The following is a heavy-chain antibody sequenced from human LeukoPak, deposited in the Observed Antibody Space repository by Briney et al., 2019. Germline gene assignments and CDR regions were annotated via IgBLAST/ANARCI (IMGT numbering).Heavy chain of an antibody. J-gene: IGHJ6*03. D-gene: IGHD2-2*01. CDR2: ISTGGGTT. CDR3: AQGTSWINPHFYMDV. Sequence: PGGSLRLSCATSGFSFSNYAMNWVRQAPGKGLEWVSSISTGGGTTYYADSVKGRFTISRDNSKTTLYLQVNNLRAADTAVYYCAQGTSWINPHFYMDVWGKGTTVTVSS. CDR1: GFSFSNYA. V-gene: IGHV3-23*01.